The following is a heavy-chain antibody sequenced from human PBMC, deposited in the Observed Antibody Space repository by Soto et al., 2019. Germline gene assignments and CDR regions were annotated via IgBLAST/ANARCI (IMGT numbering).Heavy chain of an antibody. CDR3: ARAVAVAADFDY. CDR1: GYTFTGYA. CDR2: INAGNGNT. J-gene: IGHJ4*02. Sequence: QVQLVQSGAEEKKPGASVKVSCKASGYTFTGYAMHWVRQAPGQRLEWMGWINAGNGNTKYSQKFQGRVTITRDTYASTADRELSSLRSEDTAVYYCARAVAVAADFDYWGQGTLVTVS. V-gene: IGHV1-3*05. D-gene: IGHD6-19*01.